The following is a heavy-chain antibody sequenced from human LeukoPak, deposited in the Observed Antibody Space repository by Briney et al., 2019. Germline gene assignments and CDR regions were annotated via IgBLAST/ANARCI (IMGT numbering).Heavy chain of an antibody. J-gene: IGHJ4*02. V-gene: IGHV4-31*03. CDR1: GGSISSGGYY. CDR3: ARDLGYYYDSPYFDC. Sequence: SETLSLTCTVSGGSISSGGYYWSWIRQHPGKGLEWIGYIYKSGSTYYNPSLRSRLTISLDTSKNQLSLKLSSVTAADTAMYYCARDLGYYYDSPYFDCWGQGALVTVSS. CDR2: IYKSGST. D-gene: IGHD3-22*01.